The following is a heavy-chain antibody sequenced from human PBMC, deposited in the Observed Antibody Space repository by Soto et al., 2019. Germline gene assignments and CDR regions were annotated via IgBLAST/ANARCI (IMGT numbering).Heavy chain of an antibody. V-gene: IGHV3-30*18. CDR3: AKDTVITMVRGVTIQPFDY. Sequence: QVQLVESGGGVVQPGRSLRLSCAASGFTFSSYGMHWVRQAPGKGLEWVAVISYDGSNKYYADSVKGRFTISRDNSKNTLYLQMNSLRAEDTAVYYCAKDTVITMVRGVTIQPFDYWGQGTLVTVSS. D-gene: IGHD3-10*01. CDR1: GFTFSSYG. CDR2: ISYDGSNK. J-gene: IGHJ4*02.